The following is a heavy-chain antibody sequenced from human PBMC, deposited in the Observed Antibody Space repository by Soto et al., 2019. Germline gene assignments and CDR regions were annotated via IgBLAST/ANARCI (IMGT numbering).Heavy chain of an antibody. CDR1: GFTFSDYW. CDR3: ARDVGVNYYDSSGYWGVGDY. V-gene: IGHV3-7*05. CDR2: IKQDGSEK. Sequence: EVQLVESGGGLVQPGGSLRLSCAAYGFTFSDYWMSWVRQAPGKGLEWVANIKQDGSEKYYVDSVRGRFTISRDNAKKSLYLQMNSLRDEDTAVYYCARDVGVNYYDSSGYWGVGDYWGQGTQVTVSS. D-gene: IGHD3-22*01. J-gene: IGHJ4*02.